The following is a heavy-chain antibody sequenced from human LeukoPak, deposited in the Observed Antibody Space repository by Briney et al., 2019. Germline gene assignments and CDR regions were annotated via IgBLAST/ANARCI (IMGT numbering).Heavy chain of an antibody. J-gene: IGHJ4*02. CDR1: GYTFTSYY. CDR3: ARDGPRIAALGEDFDY. D-gene: IGHD6-6*01. CDR2: TNPSGGST. Sequence: GASVKVSCKASGYTFTSYYMHWVRQAPGQGLEWMGITNPSGGSTSYAQKFQGRVTMTRDTSTSTVYMELSSLRSEDTAVYYCARDGPRIAALGEDFDYWGQGTLVTVSS. V-gene: IGHV1-46*01.